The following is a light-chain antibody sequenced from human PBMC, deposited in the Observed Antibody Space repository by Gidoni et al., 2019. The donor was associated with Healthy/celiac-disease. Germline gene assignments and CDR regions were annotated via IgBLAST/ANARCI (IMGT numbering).Light chain of an antibody. Sequence: EIVLTQSPATLSLSPGERATLSCRASQSVSSYLAWYQQEPGQAPRLLIYDASNRATGIPAMFSGSGSGTDFTLTISSLEPEDFAVYYCQQRSNWPPMYTFXQXTKLEIK. V-gene: IGKV3-11*01. CDR3: QQRSNWPPMYT. CDR1: QSVSSY. J-gene: IGKJ2*01. CDR2: DAS.